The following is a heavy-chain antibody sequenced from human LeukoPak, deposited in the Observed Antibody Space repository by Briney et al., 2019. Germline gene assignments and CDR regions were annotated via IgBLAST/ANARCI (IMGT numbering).Heavy chain of an antibody. V-gene: IGHV4-38-2*02. D-gene: IGHD2-2*02. CDR3: ATYQPLLYDGVY. CDR1: GYSISSGYF. Sequence: SETLSLTCNVSGYSISSGYFWGWIRQPPGKGLEWIGSIYHSGSTYYNPSLKSRVTISVDTSKNQFSLKLSSVTAADTAVYYCATYQPLLYDGVYWGQGTLVTVSS. CDR2: IYHSGST. J-gene: IGHJ4*02.